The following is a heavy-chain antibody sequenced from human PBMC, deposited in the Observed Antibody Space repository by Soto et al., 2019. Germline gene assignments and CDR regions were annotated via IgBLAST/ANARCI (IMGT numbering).Heavy chain of an antibody. CDR3: ARVFSRGYSYGSNY. V-gene: IGHV4-61*01. CDR2: IYYSGST. D-gene: IGHD5-18*01. Sequence: SETLSLTCTVSGGSVSSGSYYWSWIRQPPGKGLEWIGYIYYSGSTNYNPSLKSRVTISVDTSKNQFSLKLSSVTAADTAVYYCARVFSRGYSYGSNYWGQGTLVTVSS. J-gene: IGHJ4*02. CDR1: GGSVSSGSYY.